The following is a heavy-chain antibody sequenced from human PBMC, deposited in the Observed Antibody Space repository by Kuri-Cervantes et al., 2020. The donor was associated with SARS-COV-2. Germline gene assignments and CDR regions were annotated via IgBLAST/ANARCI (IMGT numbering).Heavy chain of an antibody. V-gene: IGHV3-9*01. Sequence: SLKISCAASGFTFDDYAMHWVRQAPGKGLEWVSGISWNSGSIGYADSVKGRFTISRDNAKNSLYLQMNSLRAEDTAVYYCVRDGDHWNFDYWSQGTLVTVSS. D-gene: IGHD1-1*01. CDR1: GFTFDDYA. J-gene: IGHJ4*02. CDR2: ISWNSGSI. CDR3: VRDGDHWNFDY.